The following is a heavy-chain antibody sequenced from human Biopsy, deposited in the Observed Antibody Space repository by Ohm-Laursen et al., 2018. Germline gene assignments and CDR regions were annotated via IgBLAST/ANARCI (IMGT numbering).Heavy chain of an antibody. Sequence: GTLSLTCTVSGDSISSDFWSWIRQTPGKGLEWIGYISYTGDTNYDPSLESRITISLDTSKNQFSLMLSSVTAADTAVYYCARSNGYGDYRFDDWGQGTLVTVAS. V-gene: IGHV4-59*01. CDR3: ARSNGYGDYRFDD. J-gene: IGHJ4*02. CDR2: ISYTGDT. CDR1: GDSISSDF. D-gene: IGHD4-11*01.